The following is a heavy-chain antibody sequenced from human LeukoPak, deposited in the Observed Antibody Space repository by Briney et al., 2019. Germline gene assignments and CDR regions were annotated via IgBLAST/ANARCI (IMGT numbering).Heavy chain of an antibody. CDR1: GFTFSTYE. CDR2: ISSSGSTI. D-gene: IGHD3-22*01. Sequence: GGSLRLSCAASGFTFSTYEMNWVRQAPGRGLEWVSYISSSGSTIYCADSVKGRFTISRDNAENSLYLQMNSLRAEDTAIYYCVVITWDYWGQGTLVTVSS. J-gene: IGHJ4*02. V-gene: IGHV3-48*03. CDR3: VVITWDY.